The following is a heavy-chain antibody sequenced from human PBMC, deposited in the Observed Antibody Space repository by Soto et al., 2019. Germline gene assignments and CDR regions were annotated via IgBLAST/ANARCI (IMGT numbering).Heavy chain of an antibody. D-gene: IGHD1-1*01. CDR2: IWYDGSNK. CDR1: GFTFSSYG. CDR3: ARGRRTTWGYYYYMDV. J-gene: IGHJ6*03. V-gene: IGHV3-33*01. Sequence: GGSLRLSCAASGFTFSSYGMHWVRQAPGKGLEWVAVIWYDGSNKYYADSVKGRFTISRDNSKNTLYLQMNSLRAEDTAVYYCARGRRTTWGYYYYMDVWGKGTTVTVSS.